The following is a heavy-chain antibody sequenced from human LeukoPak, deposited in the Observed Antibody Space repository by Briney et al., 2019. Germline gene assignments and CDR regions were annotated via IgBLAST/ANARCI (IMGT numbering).Heavy chain of an antibody. CDR3: TSIREGDYY. J-gene: IGHJ4*02. CDR2: INPNSGGT. Sequence: ASVKVSCKTSGYTFIDYYIHWVRQAPGQGLEWMGWINPNSGGTNYAQKFQGRVTMTRDTSISTAYLEMNRLRFDDTAVYYCTSIREGDYYWGQGTLVTVSS. D-gene: IGHD3-16*01. CDR1: GYTFIDYY. V-gene: IGHV1-2*02.